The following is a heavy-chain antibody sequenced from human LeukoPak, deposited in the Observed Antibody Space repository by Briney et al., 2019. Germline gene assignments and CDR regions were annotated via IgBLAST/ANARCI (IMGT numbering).Heavy chain of an antibody. CDR2: IYPTGTT. Sequence: SETLSLTCTVSGGSISSYYWSWIRQPAGKGLEWIGRIYPTGTTNYNPSLKSRVTMSVDTSKNQFSLELSSVTAADTAVYFCARLTRLSTSPDRYYLDYWGQGTLVTVSS. CDR3: ARLTRLSTSPDRYYLDY. J-gene: IGHJ4*02. V-gene: IGHV4-4*07. CDR1: GGSISSYY. D-gene: IGHD6-6*01.